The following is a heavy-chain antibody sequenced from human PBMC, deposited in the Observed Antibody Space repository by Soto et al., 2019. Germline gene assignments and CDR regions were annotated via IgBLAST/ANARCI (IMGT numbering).Heavy chain of an antibody. V-gene: IGHV3-9*01. CDR1: GFTFDDYA. Sequence: EVQLVESGGGLVQPGRSLRLSCAGSGFTFDDYAMHWVREAPGKGLEWVSGISWNSGSIGYADSVKGRFTISRDNAKNSLYLQMNSLRAEDTALYYCAKASRGYRNSWTDYWGQGTLVTVSS. J-gene: IGHJ4*02. CDR2: ISWNSGSI. D-gene: IGHD6-13*01. CDR3: AKASRGYRNSWTDY.